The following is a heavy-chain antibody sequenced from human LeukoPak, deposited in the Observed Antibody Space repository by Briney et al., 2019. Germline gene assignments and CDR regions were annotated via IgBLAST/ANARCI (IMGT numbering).Heavy chain of an antibody. V-gene: IGHV5-10-1*01. J-gene: IGHJ4*02. CDR2: IDPGDSFT. CDR3: ARDGGGVSSWVSH. Sequence: GESLRIPCKGSGYSFTAYWISWVRQMPGKGLEWMARIDPGDSFTKYSPSFQGHVSISADKSTSTVYLQWRSLRASDTAMYYCARDGGGVSSWVSHWGQGTQVTVSS. D-gene: IGHD2-8*02. CDR1: GYSFTAYW.